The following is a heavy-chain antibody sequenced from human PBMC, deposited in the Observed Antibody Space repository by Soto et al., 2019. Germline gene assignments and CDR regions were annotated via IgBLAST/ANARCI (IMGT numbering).Heavy chain of an antibody. CDR3: AKNIQSSSGFDY. J-gene: IGHJ4*02. V-gene: IGHV3-23*01. CDR1: GFTFNNFA. Sequence: PGGSLRLSCAATGFTFNNFAMNWVRQGPGKGLEWVSGISGGGDATRYADSVKGRFTISRGNAESMVYLDMYSLIPDETAIYYCAKNIQSSSGFDYWGQGTPVTVSS. D-gene: IGHD6-6*01. CDR2: ISGGGDAT.